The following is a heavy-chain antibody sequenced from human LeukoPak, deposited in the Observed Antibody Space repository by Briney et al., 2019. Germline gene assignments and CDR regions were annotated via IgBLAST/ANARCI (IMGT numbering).Heavy chain of an antibody. CDR1: GFTFSSYS. Sequence: GGSLRLSCAASGFTFSSYSMNWVRQAPGKGLEWVSYISSSGSTIYYADSVKGRFTISRDNAKNSLYLQMNSLRAEDTAVYYCATGGGDFVAFDIWGQGTMVTVSS. V-gene: IGHV3-48*01. J-gene: IGHJ3*02. CDR2: ISSSGSTI. CDR3: ATGGGDFVAFDI. D-gene: IGHD2-21*02.